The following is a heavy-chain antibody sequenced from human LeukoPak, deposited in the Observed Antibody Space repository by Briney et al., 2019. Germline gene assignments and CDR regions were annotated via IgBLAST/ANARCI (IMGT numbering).Heavy chain of an antibody. J-gene: IGHJ4*02. CDR3: ARDPPGHYYHSSGSLN. CDR1: GFTVSSNY. CDR2: IYSGGST. Sequence: PGGSLRLSCAASGFTVSSNYMSWVRQAPVKGLEWVSVIYSGGSTYYADSVKGRFTISRDNSKNTLYLQMNSLRAEDTAVYYCARDPPGHYYHSSGSLNWGQGTLVTVSS. V-gene: IGHV3-66*01. D-gene: IGHD3-22*01.